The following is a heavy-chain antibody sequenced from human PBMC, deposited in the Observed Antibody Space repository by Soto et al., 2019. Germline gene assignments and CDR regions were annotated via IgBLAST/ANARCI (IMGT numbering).Heavy chain of an antibody. CDR2: INAGNGNT. CDR3: ARDLGFGLSDY. D-gene: IGHD3-10*01. J-gene: IGHJ4*02. Sequence: QVQLVQSGAEVKKPGATVKVSCKASGYTFTSYAMHWVRQAPGQRLEWMGWINAGNGNTKYSQKFQGRVTITRDTSESTAYMGLSGLRSEDTAVYSCARDLGFGLSDYWGQGTLVTVSS. CDR1: GYTFTSYA. V-gene: IGHV1-3*01.